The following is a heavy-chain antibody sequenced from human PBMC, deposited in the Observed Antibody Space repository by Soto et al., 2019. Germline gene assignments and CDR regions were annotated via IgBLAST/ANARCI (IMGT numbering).Heavy chain of an antibody. CDR1: GFPFSGYA. Sequence: EVQLLESGGGLVQPGGSLRLSCAASGFPFSGYAMSWVRRAPGKGPEWVSSISGSGESTHYADSVKARSTISRDNSKNTLYLQMNSLRAEDTAVYYCAKEGAGYYDSSPYDSWGQGTLVTVSS. J-gene: IGHJ5*01. V-gene: IGHV3-23*01. D-gene: IGHD3-22*01. CDR3: AKEGAGYYDSSPYDS. CDR2: ISGSGEST.